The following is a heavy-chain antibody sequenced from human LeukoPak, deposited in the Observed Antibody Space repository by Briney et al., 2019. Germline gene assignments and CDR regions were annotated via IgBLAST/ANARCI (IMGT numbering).Heavy chain of an antibody. D-gene: IGHD3-16*01. CDR2: ISYDGSNK. CDR3: ARGYRGSYDYVWGSYCPIFDY. CDR1: GFTFSSYA. V-gene: IGHV3-30*04. J-gene: IGHJ4*02. Sequence: PGRSLRLSCAGSGFTFSSYAMHWVRQAPGKGLEWVAVISYDGSNKYYADSVKGRFTISRDNSKNTLYVQMNSLRGEDTAVYYCARGYRGSYDYVWGSYCPIFDYWGPGNPGHRLL.